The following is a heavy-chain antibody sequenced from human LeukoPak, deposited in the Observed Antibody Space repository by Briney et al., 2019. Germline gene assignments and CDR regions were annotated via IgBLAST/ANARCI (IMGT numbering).Heavy chain of an antibody. CDR3: AADRPDYYDSSGYYAGYYYYMDV. J-gene: IGHJ6*03. CDR2: IIPIFGTA. CDR1: GGTFSSYA. D-gene: IGHD3-22*01. Sequence: SVKVSCKASGGTFSSYAISWVRQAPGQGLEWVGGIIPIFGTANYAQKFQGRVTITTDESTSTAYMELSSLRSEDTAVYYCAADRPDYYDSSGYYAGYYYYMDVWGKGTTVTVSS. V-gene: IGHV1-69*05.